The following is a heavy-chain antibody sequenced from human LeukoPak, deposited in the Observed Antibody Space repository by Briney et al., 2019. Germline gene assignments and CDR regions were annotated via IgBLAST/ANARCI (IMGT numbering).Heavy chain of an antibody. CDR2: ISGSGDRT. J-gene: IGHJ4*02. CDR3: AKERYSYANGDFDY. Sequence: GSLRLSCAGSGFTFSNCAISWVRQAPGKGLGWVSGISGSGDRTYYADSVKGRFTISRDTSKNTLYLQMNSLRAEDTAVYYCAKERYSYANGDFDYWGQGTLVTVSS. V-gene: IGHV3-23*01. D-gene: IGHD5-18*01. CDR1: GFTFSNCA.